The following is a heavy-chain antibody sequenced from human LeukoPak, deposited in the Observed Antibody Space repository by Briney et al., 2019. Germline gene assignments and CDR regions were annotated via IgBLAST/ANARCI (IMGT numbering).Heavy chain of an antibody. CDR1: GFTVSSNY. Sequence: PGGSLRLSCAASGFTVSSNYMSWVRQAPGKGLEWVSVIHSGGSTYYADSVKGRFTISRDNSKNTLYLQMNSLRAEDTAVYYCARDIGSGWYDYWGQGTLVTVSS. V-gene: IGHV3-53*01. CDR3: ARDIGSGWYDY. CDR2: IHSGGST. D-gene: IGHD6-19*01. J-gene: IGHJ4*02.